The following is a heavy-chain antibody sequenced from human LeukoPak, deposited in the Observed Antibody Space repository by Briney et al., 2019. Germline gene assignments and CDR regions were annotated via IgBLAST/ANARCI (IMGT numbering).Heavy chain of an antibody. CDR2: INPSAGST. CDR1: GYTFTTYY. J-gene: IGHJ4*02. Sequence: ASVKVSCKASGYTFTTYYMNWVRQAPGQGFEWMGIINPSAGSTSYAQKFQGRVTMTRDTSTSTVYMELSSLRSEDTAAYYCVRGGYDFSSGYYPSRWGQGTLVTVSS. CDR3: VRGGYDFSSGYYPSR. D-gene: IGHD3-3*01. V-gene: IGHV1-46*01.